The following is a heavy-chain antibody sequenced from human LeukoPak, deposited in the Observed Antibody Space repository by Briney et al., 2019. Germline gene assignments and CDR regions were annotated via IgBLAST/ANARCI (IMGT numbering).Heavy chain of an antibody. CDR2: INSSGGST. J-gene: IGHJ4*02. CDR3: ARDSRNNYYDSSCFDY. V-gene: IGHV1-46*01. Sequence: ASVKVSCKASGYTFTSYYMHWVRQAPGQGLEWMGIINSSGGSTSYAQKFQGRVTVTRDTSTSTVYMELSSLRSEDTAVYYCARDSRNNYYDSSCFDYWGQGTLVTVSS. D-gene: IGHD3-22*01. CDR1: GYTFTSYY.